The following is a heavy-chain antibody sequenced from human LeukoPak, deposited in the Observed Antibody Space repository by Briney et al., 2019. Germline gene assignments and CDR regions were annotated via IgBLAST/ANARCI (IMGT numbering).Heavy chain of an antibody. Sequence: SETLSLTCAVYGGSVSAHYWSWIRQPPGKGLEWIGEINHGGTTNYNPSLKSRVTISVDTSKNQFSLKLSSVTAADTAVYYCARGPAGYDYVDYWGQGTLVTVSS. CDR2: INHGGTT. V-gene: IGHV4-34*01. D-gene: IGHD5-12*01. J-gene: IGHJ4*02. CDR1: GGSVSAHY. CDR3: ARGPAGYDYVDY.